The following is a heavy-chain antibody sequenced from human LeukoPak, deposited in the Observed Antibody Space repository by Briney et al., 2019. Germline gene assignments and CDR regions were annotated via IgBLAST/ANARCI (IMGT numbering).Heavy chain of an antibody. CDR2: ISAYNGNT. CDR1: GYTFTIYG. D-gene: IGHD4/OR15-4a*01. Sequence: ASETVSFTASGYTFTIYGISWVRQAPGQGLEWMGWISAYNGNTNYAQKLQGRVTITTDTSTSTAYMELRSLRSDDTAVYYCARRAKYYYYYYGMDVWGQGTTVTVSS. V-gene: IGHV1-18*01. CDR3: ARRAKYYYYYYGMDV. J-gene: IGHJ6*02.